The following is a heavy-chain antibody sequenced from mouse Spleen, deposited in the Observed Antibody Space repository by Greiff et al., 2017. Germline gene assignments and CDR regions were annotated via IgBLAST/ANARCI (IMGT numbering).Heavy chain of an antibody. J-gene: IGHJ2*01. CDR1: GYTFTSYW. Sequence: QVHVKQPGAELVKPGASVKLSCKASGYTFTSYWMHWVKQRPGQGLEWIGMIHPNSGSTNYNEKFKSKATLTVDKSSSTAYMQLSSLTSEDSAVYYCARRLGHYYFDYWGQGTTLTVSS. CDR3: ARRLGHYYFDY. V-gene: IGHV1-64*01. D-gene: IGHD4-1*01. CDR2: IHPNSGST.